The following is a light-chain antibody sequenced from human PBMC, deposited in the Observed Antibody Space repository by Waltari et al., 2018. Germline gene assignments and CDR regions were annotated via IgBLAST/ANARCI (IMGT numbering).Light chain of an antibody. CDR2: DVS. V-gene: IGLV2-14*01. J-gene: IGLJ3*02. Sequence: QSALTQPASASGSPGPSITISCTGTSSDVGGYNYVSWYQQHPGKAPKLMIYDVSNRPSGVSNRCSGSKSGNTASLTISGLQAEDEADYYCCSFTSSSTWVFGGGTKLTVL. CDR3: CSFTSSSTWV. CDR1: SSDVGGYNY.